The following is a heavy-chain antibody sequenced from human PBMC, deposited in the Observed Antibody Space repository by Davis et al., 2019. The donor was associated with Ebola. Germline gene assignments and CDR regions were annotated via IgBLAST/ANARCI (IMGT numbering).Heavy chain of an antibody. CDR2: INHSGST. J-gene: IGHJ5*02. D-gene: IGHD3-22*01. CDR3: ARQRWTVVITNNWFDP. CDR1: GGSFTGYY. Sequence: SETLSLTCAVYGGSFTGYYWSWIRQPPGKGLEWIGQINHSGSTSHNPSLKSRVTISVDTSKNQFSLKLSSVTAADTAVYYCARQRWTVVITNNWFDPWGQGTLVTVSS. V-gene: IGHV4-34*01.